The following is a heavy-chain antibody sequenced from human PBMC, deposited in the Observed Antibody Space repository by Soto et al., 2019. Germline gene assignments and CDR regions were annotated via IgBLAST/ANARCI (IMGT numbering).Heavy chain of an antibody. CDR2: INQDGGVT. Sequence: AGGSLRLSCVASGFTFISSFMGWIRQAPGKGPEWVANINQDGGVTYYVDSVEGRFTISRDNTKDSLYLQMNSLRGEDTAIYYCARYYRGSGRYFFDYWGQGTPVTVSS. CDR1: GFTFISSF. J-gene: IGHJ4*02. CDR3: ARYYRGSGRYFFDY. D-gene: IGHD6-19*01. V-gene: IGHV3-7*03.